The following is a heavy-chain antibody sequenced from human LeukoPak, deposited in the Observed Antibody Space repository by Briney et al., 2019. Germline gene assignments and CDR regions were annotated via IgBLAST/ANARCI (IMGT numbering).Heavy chain of an antibody. CDR2: ISGTGGST. CDR1: GFTFSNYA. CDR3: AKDRSTVTTPDY. J-gene: IGHJ4*02. D-gene: IGHD4-11*01. Sequence: GGSLRLSCAASGFTFSNYAMSWVRQAPGKGLEWVSSISGTGGSTYYADSAKGRFTISRDNSNNTLFLQMNSLRAEDTAVYYCAKDRSTVTTPDYWGQGTLVTVSS. V-gene: IGHV3-23*01.